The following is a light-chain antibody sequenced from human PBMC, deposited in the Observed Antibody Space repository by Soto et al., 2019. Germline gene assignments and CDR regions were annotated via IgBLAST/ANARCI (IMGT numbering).Light chain of an antibody. J-gene: IGKJ1*01. CDR3: QQYNAYPWT. Sequence: DIQMTQSPSTLSASVGDRVTITCRASQSITNWLAWYQQKPGKAPKLLMYGASSFHSGVPSRFSGSGSGTEFTLTISSLQPDDFATYYCQQYNAYPWTFGLGTKVDIK. V-gene: IGKV1-5*01. CDR1: QSITNW. CDR2: GAS.